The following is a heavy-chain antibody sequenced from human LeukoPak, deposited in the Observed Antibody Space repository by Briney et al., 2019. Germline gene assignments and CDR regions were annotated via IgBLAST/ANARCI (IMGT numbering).Heavy chain of an antibody. Sequence: GGSLRLSCAASGFTFSDYYMSWVRQAPGNGLEWVSVIYSGGTTYYADSVKGRFTISRDNSKNTLYLQMNSLRAEDTAVYYCARDKYYDSSGFYYSDYWGQGILVTVSS. V-gene: IGHV3-66*01. D-gene: IGHD3-22*01. CDR1: GFTFSDYY. CDR2: IYSGGTT. CDR3: ARDKYYDSSGFYYSDY. J-gene: IGHJ4*02.